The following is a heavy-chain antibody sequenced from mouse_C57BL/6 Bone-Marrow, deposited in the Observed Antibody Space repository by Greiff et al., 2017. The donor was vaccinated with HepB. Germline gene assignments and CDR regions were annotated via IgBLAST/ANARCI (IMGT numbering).Heavy chain of an antibody. CDR2: IDPSDSYT. V-gene: IGHV1-50*01. CDR3: ARDYGSSYESYFDY. Sequence: QVQLKQPGAELVKPGASVKLSCKASGYTFTSYWMQWVKQRPGQGLEWIGEIDPSDSYTNYNQKFKGKATLTVDTSSSTAYMQLSSLTSEDSAVYYCARDYGSSYESYFDYWGQGTTLTVSS. J-gene: IGHJ2*01. D-gene: IGHD1-1*01. CDR1: GYTFTSYW.